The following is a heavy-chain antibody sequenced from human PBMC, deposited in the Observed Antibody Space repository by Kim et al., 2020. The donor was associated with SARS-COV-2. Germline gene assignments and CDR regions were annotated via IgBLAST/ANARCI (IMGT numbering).Heavy chain of an antibody. D-gene: IGHD3-16*02. CDR2: ISGSDGST. CDR1: GFTFSSYA. V-gene: IGHV3-23*01. CDR3: AKAPDYVWGSYRDDAFDI. Sequence: GGSLRLSCAASGFTFSSYAMSWVRQAPGKGLEWVSAISGSDGSTYYADSVKGRFTISRDNSKNTLYLQMNSLRAEDTAVYYCAKAPDYVWGSYRDDAFDIWGQGTMVTVSS. J-gene: IGHJ3*02.